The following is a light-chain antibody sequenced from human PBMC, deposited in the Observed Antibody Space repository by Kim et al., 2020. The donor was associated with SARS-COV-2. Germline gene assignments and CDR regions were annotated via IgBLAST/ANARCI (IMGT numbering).Light chain of an antibody. CDR2: DVK. CDR3: SSYAGTSVV. Sequence: QSVLTQPRSVSGSPGQSVTISCTGSTSDVGGYNYVSWYQQQPGNAPKLIIYDVKKRPSGVPDRFFGSKSGNTASLVISGLQADDDGDYYCSSYAGTSVVFGGGTQLTVL. CDR1: TSDVGGYNY. V-gene: IGLV2-11*01. J-gene: IGLJ2*01.